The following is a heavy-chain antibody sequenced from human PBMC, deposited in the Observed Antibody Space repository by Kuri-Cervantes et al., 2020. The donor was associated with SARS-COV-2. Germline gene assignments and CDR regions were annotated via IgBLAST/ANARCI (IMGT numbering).Heavy chain of an antibody. CDR1: GFTFSSYA. V-gene: IGHV3-30*04. CDR2: ISYDGSNK. CDR3: ARDLYGVLYYFDY. J-gene: IGHJ4*02. Sequence: LSLTCAASGFTFSSYAMHWVRQAPGKGLEWVAVISYDGSNKYYADSVKGRFTISRDNSKNTLYLQMNSLRAEDTAVYYCARDLYGVLYYFDYWGQGTLVTVSP. D-gene: IGHD4-17*01.